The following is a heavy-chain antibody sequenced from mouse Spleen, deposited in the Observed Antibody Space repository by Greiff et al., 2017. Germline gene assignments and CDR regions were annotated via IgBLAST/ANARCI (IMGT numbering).Heavy chain of an antibody. CDR2: ILPGSGST. CDR3: ARSYYSYYSYDVGFAY. D-gene: IGHD2-12*01. V-gene: IGHV1-9*01. CDR1: GYTFSSYW. J-gene: IGHJ3*01. Sequence: QVQLQQSGAELMKPGASVKISCKATGYTFSSYWIEWVKQRPGHGLEWIGEILPGSGSTNYNEKFKGKATFTADTSSNTAYMQLSSLTSEDSAVYYCARSYYSYYSYDVGFAYWGQGTLVTVSA.